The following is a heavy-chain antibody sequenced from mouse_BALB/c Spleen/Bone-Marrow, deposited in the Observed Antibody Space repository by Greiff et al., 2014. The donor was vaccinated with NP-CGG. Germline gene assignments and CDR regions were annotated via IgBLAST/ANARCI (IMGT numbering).Heavy chain of an antibody. J-gene: IGHJ2*01. V-gene: IGHV1S130*01. Sequence: QVQLKQSGSVLVRPGASVKLSCKASGYTFTSSWMHWAKQRPGQGLEWIGEIHPNSGNTNYNEKFKGKATLTVDTSSSTAYVDLSSLTSEDSAVYYCARGVMALDYWGQGTTLTVSS. CDR1: GYTFTSSW. D-gene: IGHD1-1*02. CDR2: IHPNSGNT. CDR3: ARGVMALDY.